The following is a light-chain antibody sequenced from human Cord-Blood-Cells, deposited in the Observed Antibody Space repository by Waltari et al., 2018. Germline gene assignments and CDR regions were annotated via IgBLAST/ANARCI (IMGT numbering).Light chain of an antibody. CDR3: QQYDNLPFT. V-gene: IGKV1-33*01. J-gene: IGKJ3*01. Sequence: DIQMTQSPSSLSASVGDRVTITCQASQDISNYLNWYQQKPGKAPKLLIYDASNLETGVPPRFSGSRSGTEFTFTIRSLQPEDIATYYCQQYDNLPFTFGPGTKVDIK. CDR2: DAS. CDR1: QDISNY.